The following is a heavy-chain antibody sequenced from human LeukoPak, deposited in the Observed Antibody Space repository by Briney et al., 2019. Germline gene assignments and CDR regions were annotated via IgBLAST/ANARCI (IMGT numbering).Heavy chain of an antibody. Sequence: GGSLRLSCAASGVTVSAYYMSWVRHAPEKGLEWVSVLFGGGTIYYADSVNGRFTISRDNSKNTLYLQLNSLGAEDTAVYYCARGPRVATYYYFDYWGQGTLVTVSS. D-gene: IGHD1-1*01. CDR3: ARGPRVATYYYFDY. J-gene: IGHJ4*02. CDR1: GVTVSAYY. V-gene: IGHV3-53*01. CDR2: LFGGGTI.